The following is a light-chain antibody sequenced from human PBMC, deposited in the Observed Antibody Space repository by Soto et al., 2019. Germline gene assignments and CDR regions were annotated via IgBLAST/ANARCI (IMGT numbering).Light chain of an antibody. Sequence: DIQMTQSPSSLSASVGDRVTITCRASQSISSYLNWYQQKPGKAPKLLIYAASSLQSGVPSRFSGSGAGTDFTLTISSLQPEDFAIYYCQQSYSTPITFGRGTRLEIK. CDR1: QSISSY. V-gene: IGKV1-39*01. CDR3: QQSYSTPIT. CDR2: AAS. J-gene: IGKJ5*01.